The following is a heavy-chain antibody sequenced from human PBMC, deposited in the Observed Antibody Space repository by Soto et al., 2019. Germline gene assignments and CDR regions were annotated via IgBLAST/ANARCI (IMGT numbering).Heavy chain of an antibody. CDR3: AKTPLYGDYVDAFDI. V-gene: IGHV3-23*01. J-gene: IGHJ3*02. CDR2: ISGSGGST. CDR1: GFTFSSYA. Sequence: GGSLRLSCAASGFTFSSYAMSWVRQAPGKGLEWVSAISGSGGSTYYADSLKGRFTISRDNSKNTLYLQMNSLRAEDTAVYYCAKTPLYGDYVDAFDIWGQGTMVTVSS. D-gene: IGHD4-17*01.